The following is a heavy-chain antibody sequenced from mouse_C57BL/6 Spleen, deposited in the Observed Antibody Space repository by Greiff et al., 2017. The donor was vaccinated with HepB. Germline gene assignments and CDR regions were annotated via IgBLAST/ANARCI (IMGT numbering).Heavy chain of an antibody. CDR1: GFTFSDYY. D-gene: IGHD1-1*01. J-gene: IGHJ4*01. Sequence: EVHLVESGGGLVQPGGSLKLSCAASGFTFSDYYLYWVRQTPEKRLEWVAYISNGGGSTYYPDTVKDRFTISRDNAKNTLYLQMSRLKSEDTAMYYCARGRGSSPMDYWGQGTSVTVSS. CDR3: ARGRGSSPMDY. V-gene: IGHV5-12*01. CDR2: ISNGGGST.